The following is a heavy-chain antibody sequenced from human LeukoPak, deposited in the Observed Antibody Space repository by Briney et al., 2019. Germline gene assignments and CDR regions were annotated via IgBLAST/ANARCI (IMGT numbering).Heavy chain of an antibody. CDR3: AREDSSGYRSFDY. Sequence: PGGSLRLSCGASGFTVSSNYMNWVRQAPGKGLEWVSVIYSGGSTYYADSVKGRFTISRDNSKNTLYLQMNSLRAEDTAVYYCAREDSSGYRSFDYWGQGTLVTVSS. V-gene: IGHV3-53*01. J-gene: IGHJ4*02. D-gene: IGHD3-22*01. CDR1: GFTVSSNY. CDR2: IYSGGST.